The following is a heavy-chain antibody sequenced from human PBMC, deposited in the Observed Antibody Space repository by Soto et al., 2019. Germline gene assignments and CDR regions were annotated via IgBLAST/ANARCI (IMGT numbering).Heavy chain of an antibody. V-gene: IGHV3-30*04. J-gene: IGHJ5*02. D-gene: IGHD3-10*01. CDR2: ISDDGSKT. CDR3: ARCNSGSSHNPWFDP. Sequence: GGSLRLSGAASGFTFSSDAMHWVRQTPGKGLEWVAVISDDGSKTYYADSVKGRFTISRDNSKNTLYLQMNSLRAEDTAVYYCARCNSGSSHNPWFDPWGQGTLVTVSS. CDR1: GFTFSSDA.